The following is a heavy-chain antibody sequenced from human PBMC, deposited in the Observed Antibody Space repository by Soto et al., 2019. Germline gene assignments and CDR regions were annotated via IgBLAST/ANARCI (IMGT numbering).Heavy chain of an antibody. CDR3: ARVGPWVPYYYDSSPYTFENWFDP. D-gene: IGHD3-22*01. V-gene: IGHV4-38-2*01. J-gene: IGHJ5*02. CDR2: IYHGGST. CDR1: GYSISSGYY. Sequence: PSETLSLTCAVSGYSISSGYYWGWLRQPPGKVLEWGGSIYHGGSTYYNPSLNSRVTLSIDMTNNHVSLILNSVTAADTAVYYCARVGPWVPYYYDSSPYTFENWFDPWGQGTLVTVSS.